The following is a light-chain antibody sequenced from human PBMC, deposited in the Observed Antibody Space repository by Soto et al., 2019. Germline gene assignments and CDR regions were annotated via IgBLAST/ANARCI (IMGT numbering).Light chain of an antibody. Sequence: DIQMTQSPSILSASVGDRVTITCRASQRIDTWLAWYQQKPGTAPKLLIYKATTLQSGVPSRFSGSGSGTEFTLAISSLEPEDVATDYCQQYETFSPWTFGQGTKVE. CDR2: KAT. CDR1: QRIDTW. J-gene: IGKJ1*01. V-gene: IGKV1-5*03. CDR3: QQYETFSPWT.